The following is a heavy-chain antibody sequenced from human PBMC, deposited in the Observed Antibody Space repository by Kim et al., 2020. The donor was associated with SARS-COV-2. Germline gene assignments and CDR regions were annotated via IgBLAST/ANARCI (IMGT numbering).Heavy chain of an antibody. CDR3: ARGGSSGWYGDWYFDL. Sequence: GGSLRLSCAASGFTFSSYAMHWVRQAPGKGLEWVAVITYDGSNKYYADSVKGRFTISRDNSKNTLYLQMNSLRAEDTAVYYCARGGSSGWYGDWYFDLWGRGTLVTVSS. V-gene: IGHV3-30-3*01. D-gene: IGHD6-19*01. CDR1: GFTFSSYA. J-gene: IGHJ2*01. CDR2: ITYDGSNK.